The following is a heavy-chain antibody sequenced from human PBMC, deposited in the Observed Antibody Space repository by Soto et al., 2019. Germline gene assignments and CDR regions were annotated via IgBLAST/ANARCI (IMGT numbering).Heavy chain of an antibody. D-gene: IGHD3-22*01. CDR2: INHSGST. CDR3: DRYYYSNRSGPRLFFDT. V-gene: IGHV4-34*01. J-gene: IGHJ5*02. Sequence: SATLSLTCGVYGGSFSGYYWIWIRQRPGKWLEWIGEINHSGSTNYNPSLKSRVTISVDTSKNQFSLKLSSVTAADTDVYYCDRYYYSNRSGPRLFFDTWGQGTLVTDSS. CDR1: GGSFSGYY.